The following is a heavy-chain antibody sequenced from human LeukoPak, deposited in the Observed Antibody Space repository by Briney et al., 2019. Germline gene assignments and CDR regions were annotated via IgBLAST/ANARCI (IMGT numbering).Heavy chain of an antibody. Sequence: SETLSLTCTVSGGSISSYYWSWIRQPPGKGLEWIGYIYYSGSINYNPSLKSRVTISVDTSKNQFSLKLSSVTAADTAVYYCARSPSMVRGVIYWFDPWGQGTLVTVSS. V-gene: IGHV4-59*01. CDR3: ARSPSMVRGVIYWFDP. CDR2: IYYSGSI. D-gene: IGHD3-10*01. J-gene: IGHJ5*02. CDR1: GGSISSYY.